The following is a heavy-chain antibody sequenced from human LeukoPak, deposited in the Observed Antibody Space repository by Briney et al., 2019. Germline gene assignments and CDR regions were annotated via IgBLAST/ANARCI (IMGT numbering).Heavy chain of an antibody. Sequence: GGSLRLSCAASGFTFSSYAMHWVRQAPGKGLEWVAVISYDGSNKYYADSVKGRFTISRDNAKNSLYLQMNSLRAEDTAVYYCASLGRDFWSGSYRDYWGQGTLVTVSS. J-gene: IGHJ4*02. CDR1: GFTFSSYA. D-gene: IGHD3-3*01. CDR3: ASLGRDFWSGSYRDY. V-gene: IGHV3-30-3*01. CDR2: ISYDGSNK.